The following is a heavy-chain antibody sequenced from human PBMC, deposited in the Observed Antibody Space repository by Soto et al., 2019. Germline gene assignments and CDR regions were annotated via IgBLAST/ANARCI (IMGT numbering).Heavy chain of an antibody. D-gene: IGHD1-26*01. V-gene: IGHV3-23*01. CDR2: ISDSGFKK. Sequence: PGGSLRLSCAASGFAFTNYVMSWVRQAPGKGLEWVSAISDSGFKKYYADSVKGRFTISRDNSKSTVYLELNNLSAEDTAVYHCAKNQGVELVPLATVDWFDPWGQGSVVTVSS. J-gene: IGHJ5*02. CDR3: AKNQGVELVPLATVDWFDP. CDR1: GFAFTNYV.